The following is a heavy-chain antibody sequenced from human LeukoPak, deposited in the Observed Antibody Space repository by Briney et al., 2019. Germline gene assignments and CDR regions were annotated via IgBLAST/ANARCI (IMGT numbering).Heavy chain of an antibody. CDR1: GFTFSDYY. V-gene: IGHV3-11*01. D-gene: IGHD2-2*01. CDR3: AREARYWSSTSCFEVFDY. CDR2: ISSSGSTI. J-gene: IGHJ4*02. Sequence: GGSLRLSCAASGFTFSDYYMSWIRQAPGKGLEWVSYISSSGSTICYADSVKGRFTISRDNAKNSLYLQMNSLRAEDTAVYYCAREARYWSSTSCFEVFDYWGQGTLVTVSS.